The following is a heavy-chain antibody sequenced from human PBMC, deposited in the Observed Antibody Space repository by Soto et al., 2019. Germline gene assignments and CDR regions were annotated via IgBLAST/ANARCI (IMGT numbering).Heavy chain of an antibody. D-gene: IGHD2-2*01. Sequence: PSETLSLTCTVSGGSISSYYCSWSRQPPGKGLEWIGYIYYSGSTNYNPSLKSRVTISVDTSKNQFSLKLSSVTAADTAVYYCARGPPATDAFDIWGQGTMVTVSS. CDR3: ARGPPATDAFDI. V-gene: IGHV4-59*01. J-gene: IGHJ3*02. CDR1: GGSISSYY. CDR2: IYYSGST.